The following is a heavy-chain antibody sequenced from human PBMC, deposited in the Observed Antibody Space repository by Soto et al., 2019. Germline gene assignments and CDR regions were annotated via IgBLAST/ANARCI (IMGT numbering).Heavy chain of an antibody. CDR2: IYYSGST. J-gene: IGHJ4*02. V-gene: IGHV4-39*01. Sequence: SETLSLTCTVSGGSISSSSYYWGWIRQPPGEGLEWIGSIYYSGSTYYNPSLKSRVTISVDTSKNQFSLKLSSVTAADTAVYYCARILGRTLTDYWGQGTLVTSPQ. D-gene: IGHD3-16*01. CDR3: ARILGRTLTDY. CDR1: GGSISSSSYY.